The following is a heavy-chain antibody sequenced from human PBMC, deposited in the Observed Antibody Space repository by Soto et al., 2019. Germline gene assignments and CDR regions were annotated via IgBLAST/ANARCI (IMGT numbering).Heavy chain of an antibody. J-gene: IGHJ3*02. CDR2: INPNSGGT. D-gene: IGHD3-22*01. CDR1: GYTFTGYY. Sequence: ASVKVSCKASGYTFTGYYMHWVRQAPGQGLEWMGRINPNSGGTNYAQKFQGRVTMTRDTSISTAYMELSRLRSDDTAVYYCARDSHYYDSSAFDIWGQGTMVTVSS. V-gene: IGHV1-2*06. CDR3: ARDSHYYDSSAFDI.